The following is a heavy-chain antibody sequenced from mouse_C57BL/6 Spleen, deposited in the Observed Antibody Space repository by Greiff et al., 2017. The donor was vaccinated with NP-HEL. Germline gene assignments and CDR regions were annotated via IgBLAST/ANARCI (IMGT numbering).Heavy chain of an antibody. CDR3: AREAGIFDY. CDR2: IYPGDGDT. Sequence: VQRVESGPELVKPGASVKISCKASGYAFSSSWMNWVKQRPGKGLEWIGRIYPGDGDTNYNGKFKGKATLTADKSSSTAYMQLSSLTSEDSAVYFCAREAGIFDYWGQGTTLTVSS. V-gene: IGHV1-82*01. D-gene: IGHD4-1*01. J-gene: IGHJ2*01. CDR1: GYAFSSSW.